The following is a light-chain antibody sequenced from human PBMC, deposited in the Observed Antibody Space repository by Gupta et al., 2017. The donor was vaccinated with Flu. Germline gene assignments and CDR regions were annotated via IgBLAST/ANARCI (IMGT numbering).Light chain of an antibody. CDR3: SSYTGSEMEV. J-gene: IGLJ1*01. CDR2: DAS. V-gene: IGLV2-14*01. Sequence: QSALTQPASVSGSPGQSITISCTGTSSDVGGYNYVFWYQQHPGKAPKVMIYDASSRPSGVSNRFSGSKSGNTASLTISGLQAEDEADYYCSSYTGSEMEVFGSGTKVTVL. CDR1: SSDVGGYNY.